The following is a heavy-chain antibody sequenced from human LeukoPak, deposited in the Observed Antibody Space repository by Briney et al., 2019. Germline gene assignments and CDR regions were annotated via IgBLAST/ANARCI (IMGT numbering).Heavy chain of an antibody. CDR3: AKGRTHYYDSSGYCLDY. J-gene: IGHJ4*02. D-gene: IGHD3-22*01. Sequence: PGGSLRLSCAASGFTFSSYGMHWVRQAPGKGLEWVAFIRYDGSNKYYADSVKGRFTISRDNSKNTLYLQMNSLRAEDTASYYCAKGRTHYYDSSGYCLDYWGQGTLVTVSS. CDR2: IRYDGSNK. CDR1: GFTFSSYG. V-gene: IGHV3-30*02.